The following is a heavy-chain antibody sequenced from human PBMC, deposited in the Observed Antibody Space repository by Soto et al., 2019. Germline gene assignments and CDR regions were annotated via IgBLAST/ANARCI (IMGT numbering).Heavy chain of an antibody. V-gene: IGHV4-30-2*01. Sequence: SETLSLTCAVSGGSISSGGYSWSWIRQPPGKGLEWIGYIYHSGSTYYNPSLKSRVTISVDRSKNQFSLKLSSATAADTAVYYCARGSNGDPFDYWGQGTLVTVSS. J-gene: IGHJ4*02. CDR2: IYHSGST. CDR1: GGSISSGGYS. D-gene: IGHD4-17*01. CDR3: ARGSNGDPFDY.